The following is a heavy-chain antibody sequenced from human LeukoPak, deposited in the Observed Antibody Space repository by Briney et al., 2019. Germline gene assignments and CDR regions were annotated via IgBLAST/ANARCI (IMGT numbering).Heavy chain of an antibody. Sequence: GASVKVSCKASGYTFTSYDINWVRQATGQGLEWMGWMNPNSGNTGYAQKFQGRVTMTRNASISTAYMELSSLRSEDTAVYYCARVGGDTVTNRYWGQGTLVTVSS. J-gene: IGHJ4*02. CDR2: MNPNSGNT. V-gene: IGHV1-8*01. D-gene: IGHD4-17*01. CDR1: GYTFTSYD. CDR3: ARVGGDTVTNRY.